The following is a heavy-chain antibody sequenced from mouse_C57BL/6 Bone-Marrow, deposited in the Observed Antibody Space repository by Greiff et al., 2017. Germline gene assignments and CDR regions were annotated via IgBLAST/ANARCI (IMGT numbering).Heavy chain of an antibody. Sequence: EVQLVESGPGMVQPSQSLSLTCTVTGYSITSGYAWHWIRHFPGNKLEWLGYISYSGSTNYNPSLQSRISITHDPSKNHFFLKLKSVTTEDTATYYCARESGDGLAYWGQGTLVTVSA. V-gene: IGHV3-1*01. D-gene: IGHD1-3*01. J-gene: IGHJ3*01. CDR2: ISYSGST. CDR1: GYSITSGYA. CDR3: ARESGDGLAY.